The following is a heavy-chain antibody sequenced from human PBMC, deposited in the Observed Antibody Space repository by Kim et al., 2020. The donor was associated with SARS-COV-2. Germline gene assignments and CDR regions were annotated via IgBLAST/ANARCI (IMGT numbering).Heavy chain of an antibody. CDR1: GFTFSSYA. J-gene: IGHJ6*02. D-gene: IGHD6-13*01. V-gene: IGHV3-23*01. Sequence: GGSLRLSCAASGFTFSSYAMSWVRQAPGKGLEWVSAISGSGGSTYYADSVKGRFTISRDNSKNTLYLQMNSLRAEDTAVYYCAKDRGIAAAEAAVPKFYYYYGMDVCGQGTTVTVSS. CDR2: ISGSGGST. CDR3: AKDRGIAAAEAAVPKFYYYYGMDV.